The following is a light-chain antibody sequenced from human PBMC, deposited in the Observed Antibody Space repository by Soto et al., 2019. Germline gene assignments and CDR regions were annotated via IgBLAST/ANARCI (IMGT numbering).Light chain of an antibody. CDR2: DVS. CDR1: SSDVGGYNY. V-gene: IGLV2-14*01. CDR3: SSYTSSSTPVV. Sequence: QSVLTQPASVSGSPGQSITISCTGTSSDVGGYNYVSWYQQHPGKAPKLMIYDVSNRPSGVSNRFSGSKSGNTASLTLSGLQAEDEADYYCSSYTSSSTPVVFGTGTKLTVL. J-gene: IGLJ1*01.